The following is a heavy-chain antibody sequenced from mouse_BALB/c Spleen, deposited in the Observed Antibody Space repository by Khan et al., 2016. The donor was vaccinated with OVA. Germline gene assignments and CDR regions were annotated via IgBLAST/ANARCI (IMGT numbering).Heavy chain of an antibody. Sequence: VQLQQSGPGLVAPSQSLPITCTVSGFSLTTYGVNWVRQPPGKGLEWLGIIWGDGSTNYHSALISRLSISKDNSKSQVFLKLNSLQTDDTATYYCAKDRGYYAMDYWGQGTSVTVSS. J-gene: IGHJ4*01. V-gene: IGHV2-3*01. CDR3: AKDRGYYAMDY. CDR2: IWGDGST. CDR1: GFSLTTYG.